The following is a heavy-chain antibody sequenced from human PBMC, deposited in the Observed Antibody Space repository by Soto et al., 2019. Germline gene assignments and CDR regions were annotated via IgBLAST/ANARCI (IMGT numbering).Heavy chain of an antibody. J-gene: IGHJ6*03. V-gene: IGHV4-39*01. CDR1: GGSISSSGYY. CDR3: AREVRDYYYYYYMDV. D-gene: IGHD2-21*01. Sequence: QLQLQESGPGLVKPSETLSLTCTVSGGSISSSGYYWGWIRQPPGKGLEWIGSIYYSGSTYYNPSLKSRVTISVDTSKNQFSLKLSCVTAADTAVYYCAREVRDYYYYYYMDVWGKGTTVTVSS. CDR2: IYYSGST.